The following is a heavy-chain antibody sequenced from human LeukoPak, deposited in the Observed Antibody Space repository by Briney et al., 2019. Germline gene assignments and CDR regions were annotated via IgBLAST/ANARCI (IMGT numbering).Heavy chain of an antibody. CDR1: GDTSDYY. J-gene: IGHJ4*02. Sequence: SETLSLTCTVSGDTSDYYWSWIRQLPGKGLEWIGYTYGSSNYNPSLKNRVTISLDTSKNQFSLKLTSVTAADTGVYYCARERGRLVDYWGQGTLVIVSA. D-gene: IGHD3-9*01. CDR2: TYGSS. V-gene: IGHV4-31*03. CDR3: ARERGRLVDY.